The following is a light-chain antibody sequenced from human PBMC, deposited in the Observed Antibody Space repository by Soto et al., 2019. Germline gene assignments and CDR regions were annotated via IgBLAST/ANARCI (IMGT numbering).Light chain of an antibody. CDR1: QSINRH. Sequence: EIVLTQSPATLSLSPGERATLSCRASQSINRHLAWYRQKPGQAPRLLIYDASNSATGIPARFSGSGSGTEFTLTISSLEPEDFGVYYCQQRRNWPPVTFGGGTKVEIK. J-gene: IGKJ4*01. CDR3: QQRRNWPPVT. V-gene: IGKV3-11*01. CDR2: DAS.